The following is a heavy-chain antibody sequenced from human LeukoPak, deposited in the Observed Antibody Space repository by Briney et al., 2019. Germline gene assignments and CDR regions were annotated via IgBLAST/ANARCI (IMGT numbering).Heavy chain of an antibody. CDR2: ISSSSSYI. J-gene: IGHJ4*02. V-gene: IGHV3-21*01. D-gene: IGHD3-22*01. CDR3: ARGRNYYDSSGLGY. CDR1: GFTFSSYS. Sequence: GGSLRLSCEASGFTFSSYSMNWVRQAPGKGLEWVSSISSSSSYIYYADSVKGRFTISRDNAKNSLYLQMNSLRAEDTAVYYCARGRNYYDSSGLGYWGQGTLVTVSS.